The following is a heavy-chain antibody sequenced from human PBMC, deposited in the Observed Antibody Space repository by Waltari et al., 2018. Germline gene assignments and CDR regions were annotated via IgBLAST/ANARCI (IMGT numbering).Heavy chain of an antibody. CDR2: VSYSGTT. D-gene: IGHD5-12*01. CDR3: ATYIGASVGTAAFDV. J-gene: IGHJ3*01. Sequence: QLQLQESGPRLVRPSETLSLICRVSGVSITSNTHYWAWIRQSPGQGRAWIGTVSYSGTTYISPSLKSRVSVSRDTSKNQVSLILGSVTAADMAVYYCATYIGASVGTAAFDVWGQGTMVTVSS. CDR1: GVSITSNTHY. V-gene: IGHV4-39*01.